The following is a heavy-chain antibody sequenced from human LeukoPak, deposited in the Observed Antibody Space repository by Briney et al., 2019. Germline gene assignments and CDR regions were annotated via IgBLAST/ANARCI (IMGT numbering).Heavy chain of an antibody. Sequence: ASVKVSCKASGYTFTGYYMHWVRQAPGQGLEWMGWINPNSGGTNYAQKFQGRVTMTRNTSISTAYMELSSLRSEDTAVYYCARGGGFITIFGVVIRRGMDVWGQGTTVTVSS. V-gene: IGHV1-2*02. CDR3: ARGGGFITIFGVVIRRGMDV. CDR1: GYTFTGYY. J-gene: IGHJ6*02. CDR2: INPNSGGT. D-gene: IGHD3-3*01.